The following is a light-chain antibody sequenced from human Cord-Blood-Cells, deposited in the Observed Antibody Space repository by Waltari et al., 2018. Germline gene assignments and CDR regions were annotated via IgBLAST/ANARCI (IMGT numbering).Light chain of an antibody. CDR1: QSVSSY. CDR2: DAS. Sequence: EIVLTQSPATLSLSPGERATLSCRASQSVSSYLAWYQQKPGQAPRLLSYDASNRATVIPARFRCSGSGTDFTLTISSREPEEFAVYYCQQRSNWPPMYTFGQGTKLEIK. CDR3: QQRSNWPPMYT. V-gene: IGKV3-11*01. J-gene: IGKJ2*01.